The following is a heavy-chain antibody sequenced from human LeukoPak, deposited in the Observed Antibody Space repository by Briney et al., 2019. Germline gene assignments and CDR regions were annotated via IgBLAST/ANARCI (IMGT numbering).Heavy chain of an antibody. CDR1: GFTFSSYA. J-gene: IGHJ6*03. V-gene: IGHV3-23*01. Sequence: VGSLRLSCAASGFTFSSYAMSWVRQAPGKGLEWVSAISGSGGNTYYADSVKGRFTISRDNSKNTLYLQMNSLRAEDTAVYYCAKGGDSSGWRLYYYYYMDVWGKGTTVTVSS. CDR3: AKGGDSSGWRLYYYYYMDV. CDR2: ISGSGGNT. D-gene: IGHD6-19*01.